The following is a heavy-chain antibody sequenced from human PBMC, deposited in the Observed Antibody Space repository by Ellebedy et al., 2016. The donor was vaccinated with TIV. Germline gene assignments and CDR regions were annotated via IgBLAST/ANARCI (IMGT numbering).Heavy chain of an antibody. J-gene: IGHJ4*02. D-gene: IGHD3-10*01. CDR1: GGTFSSSA. CDR2: IIPIFGTA. CDR3: AREYDGHPFDY. V-gene: IGHV1-69*13. Sequence: SVKVSXKVSGGTFSSSAINWVRQDPGQGLECMGGIIPIFGTANYAQKFQGRVTITADESTSTAYMELSSLRSEDTAVYYCAREYDGHPFDYWGQGTLVTVSS.